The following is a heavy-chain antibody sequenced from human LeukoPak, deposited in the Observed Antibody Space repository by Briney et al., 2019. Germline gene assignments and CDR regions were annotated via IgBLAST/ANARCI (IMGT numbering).Heavy chain of an antibody. CDR3: AREGMDCSSTSCYSGNAFDI. D-gene: IGHD2-2*01. V-gene: IGHV3-21*01. J-gene: IGHJ3*02. CDR1: GFTFSSYS. Sequence: GGSLRLSCAASGFTFSSYSMNWVRQAPGKGLEWVSSISSSSSYIYYADSVKGRFTISRDNAKNSLYLQMNSLRAEDTAVYYCAREGMDCSSTSCYSGNAFDIWGQGTMVTVSS. CDR2: ISSSSSYI.